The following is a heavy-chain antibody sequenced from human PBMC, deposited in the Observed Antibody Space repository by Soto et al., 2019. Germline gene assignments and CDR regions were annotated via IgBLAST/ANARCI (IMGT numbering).Heavy chain of an antibody. Sequence: SGGSLRLSCAASGFTFSSYAMSWVRQAPGKGLEWVSAISGSGGSTYYADSVKGRFTISRDNSKNTLYLQMNSLRAEDTAVYYCAKSLNIVLVPAAIPFDYWGQGTLVTVSS. V-gene: IGHV3-23*01. CDR3: AKSLNIVLVPAAIPFDY. CDR1: GFTFSSYA. J-gene: IGHJ4*02. CDR2: ISGSGGST. D-gene: IGHD2-2*01.